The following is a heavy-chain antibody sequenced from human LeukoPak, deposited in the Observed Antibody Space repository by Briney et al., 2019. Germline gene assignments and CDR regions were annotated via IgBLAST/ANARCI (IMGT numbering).Heavy chain of an antibody. Sequence: GGSLRLSCAASGFTFSSYAMSWVRQAPGKGLEWVSAISGSGGSTYYADSVKGRFTISRDNSKNTLYLQMNSLRAEDTAVYYCARDIVPYSSNWYYFDYWGQGTLVTVSS. CDR1: GFTFSSYA. CDR2: ISGSGGST. V-gene: IGHV3-23*01. D-gene: IGHD6-13*01. J-gene: IGHJ4*02. CDR3: ARDIVPYSSNWYYFDY.